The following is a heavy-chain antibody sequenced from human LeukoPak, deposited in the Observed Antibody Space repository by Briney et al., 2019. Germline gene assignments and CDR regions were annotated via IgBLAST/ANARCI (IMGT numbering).Heavy chain of an antibody. V-gene: IGHV3-9*01. J-gene: IGHJ4*02. CDR1: GFTFDDYA. CDR3: AKDGDYDYYFDY. D-gene: IGHD5-12*01. CDR2: ISWNSGSI. Sequence: QTGGSLRLSCAASGFTFDDYAMHWVRQAPGKGLEWVSGISWNSGSIGYTDSVKGRFTISRDNAKNSLYLQMNSLRAEDTALYYCAKDGDYDYYFDYWGQGTLVTVSS.